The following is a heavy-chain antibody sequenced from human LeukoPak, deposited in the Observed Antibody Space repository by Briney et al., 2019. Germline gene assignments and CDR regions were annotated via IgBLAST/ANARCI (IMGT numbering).Heavy chain of an antibody. D-gene: IGHD5-18*01. CDR2: ISAYNGNT. CDR1: GYTFTSYG. J-gene: IGHJ3*02. CDR3: ASWVRYSYGYNAFDI. Sequence: GASVKVSCKASGYTFTSYGISWVRQAPGQGLEWMGWISAYNGNTNYAQKLQGRVTMTTDTSTSTAYMELRSLRSDDTAVYYCASWVRYSYGYNAFDIWGQGTMVTVSS. V-gene: IGHV1-18*01.